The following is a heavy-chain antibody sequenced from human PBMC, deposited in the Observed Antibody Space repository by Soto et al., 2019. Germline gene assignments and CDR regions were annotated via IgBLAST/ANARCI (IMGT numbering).Heavy chain of an antibody. Sequence: QITLKESGPTLVKPTQTLTLTCTFSGFSLSTSGVGVGWIRQPPGKALEWLALIYWNDDKRYSPSLKSRLTITKDTSKNQVVLTMTNMDPVDTATYYCAHMRPLYFPTSAPFDYWGQGTLVTVSS. J-gene: IGHJ4*02. CDR3: AHMRPLYFPTSAPFDY. D-gene: IGHD3-9*01. CDR2: IYWNDDK. CDR1: GFSLSTSGVG. V-gene: IGHV2-5*01.